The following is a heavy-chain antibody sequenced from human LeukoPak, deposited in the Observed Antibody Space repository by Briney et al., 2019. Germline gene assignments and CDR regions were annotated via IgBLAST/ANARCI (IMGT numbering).Heavy chain of an antibody. Sequence: ETLSLTCTVSGGSISSSSYYWGWIRQPPGKGLEWIGSIYYSGSTYYNPSLKSRVTISVDTSKNQFSLKLSSVTAADTAVYYCARGGITMVPWFDPWGQGTLVTVSS. CDR3: ARGGITMVPWFDP. D-gene: IGHD3-10*01. V-gene: IGHV4-39*07. CDR1: GGSISSSSYY. J-gene: IGHJ5*02. CDR2: IYYSGST.